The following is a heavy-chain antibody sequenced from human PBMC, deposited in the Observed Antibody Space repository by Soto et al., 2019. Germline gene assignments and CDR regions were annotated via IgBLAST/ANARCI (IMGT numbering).Heavy chain of an antibody. CDR1: GASINGYY. CDR3: VRGSGWYPY. J-gene: IGHJ4*02. Sequence: QVQLQESGPGLVKPSETLSLTCTVSGASINGYYWSWIRQPPGKGLEWIGYIYSSGSTNYNPSLKSRVTISVDTSKKQFSLKLSSVTAADTAVYYCVRGSGWYPYWGQGALVTVSS. CDR2: IYSSGST. D-gene: IGHD6-19*01. V-gene: IGHV4-59*01.